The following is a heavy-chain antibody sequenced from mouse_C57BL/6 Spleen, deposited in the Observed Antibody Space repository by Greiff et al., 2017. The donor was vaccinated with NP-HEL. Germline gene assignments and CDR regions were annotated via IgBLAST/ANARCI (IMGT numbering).Heavy chain of an antibody. CDR1: GYSITSGYD. D-gene: IGHD2-3*01. CDR3: ARAYDGYPAWFAY. Sequence: ESGPGMVKPSQSLSLTCTVTGYSITSGYDWHWIRHFPGNKLEWMGYISYSGSTNYNPSLKSRISITHDTSKNHFFLKLNSVTTEDTATYYCARAYDGYPAWFAYWGQGTLVTVSA. CDR2: ISYSGST. J-gene: IGHJ3*01. V-gene: IGHV3-1*01.